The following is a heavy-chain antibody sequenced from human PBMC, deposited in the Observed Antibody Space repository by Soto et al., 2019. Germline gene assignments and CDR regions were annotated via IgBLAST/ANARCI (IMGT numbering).Heavy chain of an antibody. J-gene: IGHJ4*02. CDR3: AKCGSLGFGELFDY. CDR1: GFTFSSYA. CDR2: ISGSGGST. D-gene: IGHD3-10*01. Sequence: GWSLRLSCAASGFTFSSYAMSWVRQAPGKGLEWVSSISGSGGSTYYADSVKGRFTISRDNSKNTLYLQMNSLRAEDTAVYYCAKCGSLGFGELFDYWGQGTLVTVSS. V-gene: IGHV3-23*01.